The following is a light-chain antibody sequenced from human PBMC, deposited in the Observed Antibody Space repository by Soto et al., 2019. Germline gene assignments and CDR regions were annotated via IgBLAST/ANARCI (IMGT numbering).Light chain of an antibody. V-gene: IGKV1-5*03. CDR1: QTISSW. J-gene: IGKJ1*01. CDR2: KAS. Sequence: DIQMSQSPSTVSAYMGDSVTITCRASQTISSWLAWYQQKPGKAPKLLIYKASTLKSGVPSRFSGSGSGTEFTLTISSLHPDDFATYYCQHYNSYSEAFGQGTKVDI. CDR3: QHYNSYSEA.